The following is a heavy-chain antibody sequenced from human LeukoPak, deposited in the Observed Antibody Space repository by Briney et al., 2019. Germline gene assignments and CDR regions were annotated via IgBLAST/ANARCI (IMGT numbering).Heavy chain of an antibody. CDR3: ARDSKGSAYYYDSSGYKAYFDY. J-gene: IGHJ4*02. V-gene: IGHV3-23*01. Sequence: GGSLRLSCAASGFTFSSYAMSWVRQAPGKGLEWVSAISGSGGSTYYADSVKGRFTISRDNSKNTLYLQMNSLRAEDTAVYYCARDSKGSAYYYDSSGYKAYFDYWGQGTLVTVSS. CDR1: GFTFSSYA. CDR2: ISGSGGST. D-gene: IGHD3-22*01.